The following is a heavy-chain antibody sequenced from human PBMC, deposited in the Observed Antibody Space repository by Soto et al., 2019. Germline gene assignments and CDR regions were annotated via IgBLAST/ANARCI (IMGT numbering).Heavy chain of an antibody. J-gene: IGHJ4*02. V-gene: IGHV3-48*01. CDR3: ARDGLGYGVVSASNFDY. CDR1: GFTFNAHS. Sequence: EVQLVESGGGLVQPGGSLRLSCVSSGFTFNAHSMNWVRQAPGKGLEWVSYIDSSRTTIYYADSVRGRFTISRDNAKNSLYLQMNSLRAEDTAIYYCARDGLGYGVVSASNFDYWGQGTLVTVSS. D-gene: IGHD2-21*01. CDR2: IDSSRTTI.